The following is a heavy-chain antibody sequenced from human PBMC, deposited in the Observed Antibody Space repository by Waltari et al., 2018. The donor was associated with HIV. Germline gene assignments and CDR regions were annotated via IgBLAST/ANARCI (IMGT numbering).Heavy chain of an antibody. CDR1: GYSFTAYY. CDR3: AKGESVSVSNIPPGYRFDF. Sequence: QVQLVQSGAELKKPGASVEFSCRASGYSFTAYYIHWAPQAPGQGHQGMGRMNPNSCYNNIHWTFQGRITMSKGTASGAVIIELRGLKVNDTALYCCAKGESVSVSNIPPGYRFDFWGQGTLITVSS. D-gene: IGHD2-15*01. J-gene: IGHJ4*02. CDR2: MNPNSCY. V-gene: IGHV1-2*06.